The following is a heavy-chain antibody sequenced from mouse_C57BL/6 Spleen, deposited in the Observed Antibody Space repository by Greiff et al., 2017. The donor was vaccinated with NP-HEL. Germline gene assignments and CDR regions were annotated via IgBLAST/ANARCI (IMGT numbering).Heavy chain of an antibody. CDR3: ARRKGNRAMDY. D-gene: IGHD2-1*01. CDR2: IDPSDSYT. Sequence: QVQLQQPGAELVMPGASVKLSCKASGYTFTSYWMHWVKQRPGQGLEWIGEIDPSDSYTNYNQKFKGKSTLTVDKSSSTAYMQLSSLTSEDSAVYYCARRKGNRAMDYWGQGTSVTVSS. J-gene: IGHJ4*01. CDR1: GYTFTSYW. V-gene: IGHV1-69*01.